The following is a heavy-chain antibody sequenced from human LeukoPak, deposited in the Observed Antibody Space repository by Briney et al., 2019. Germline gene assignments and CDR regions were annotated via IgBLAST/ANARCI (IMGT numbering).Heavy chain of an antibody. CDR2: ISGSGGST. CDR1: GFTFSSYA. V-gene: IGHV3-23*01. J-gene: IGHJ6*02. Sequence: GGSLRLSCAASGFTFSSYAMSWVRQAPGKGLEWVSAISGSGGSTYYADSVKGRLTISRDNSKNTLYLQMNSLRAEDTAVYYCAKHTRYIQPHGTDVWGQGTTVTVSS. D-gene: IGHD5-18*01. CDR3: AKHTRYIQPHGTDV.